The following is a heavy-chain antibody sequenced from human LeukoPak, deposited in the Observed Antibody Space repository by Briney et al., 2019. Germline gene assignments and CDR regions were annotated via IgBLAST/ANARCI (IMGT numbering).Heavy chain of an antibody. Sequence: GASVKVSCKASGYTFTSYGISWVRQAPGQGLGWMGIINPSGGSTSYEQKFQDRVTMTRDTSTSTVYMELSSLKSEDTAVYYCAREDVVLVDAVRYYYYGMDVWGQGTTVTVSS. CDR2: INPSGGST. CDR3: AREDVVLVDAVRYYYYGMDV. J-gene: IGHJ6*02. V-gene: IGHV1-46*01. CDR1: GYTFTSYG. D-gene: IGHD2-8*01.